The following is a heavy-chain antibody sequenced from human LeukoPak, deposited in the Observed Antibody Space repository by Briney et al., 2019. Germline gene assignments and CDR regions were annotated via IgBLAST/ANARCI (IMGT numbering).Heavy chain of an antibody. V-gene: IGHV4-59*01. CDR2: IYYSGST. J-gene: IGHJ5*02. D-gene: IGHD3-10*01. Sequence: SETLSLTCTVSGGSITSYYWSWIRQPPGKGLEWIGYIYYSGSTNYNPTLKSRVTISVDTSKNQFSLKLSSVTAADTAVYYCARGGVNYKIAGPWGQGALVTVSS. CDR1: GGSITSYY. CDR3: ARGGVNYKIAGP.